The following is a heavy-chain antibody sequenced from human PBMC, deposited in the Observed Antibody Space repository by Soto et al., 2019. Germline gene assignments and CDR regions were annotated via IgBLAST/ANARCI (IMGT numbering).Heavy chain of an antibody. J-gene: IGHJ4*02. CDR1: GASVSSGSFY. D-gene: IGHD6-19*01. V-gene: IGHV4-61*01. CDR2: IYNNETF. CDR3: ARVPLRYSSSHNFDS. Sequence: SETLSLTCSVSGASVSSGSFYWSWIRRTPGKGLEWIGFIYNNETFNYNPSLKSRVTLSVDTSKHQFSLKLSSVTAADTAVYYCARVPLRYSSSHNFDSWGQGALVTVSS.